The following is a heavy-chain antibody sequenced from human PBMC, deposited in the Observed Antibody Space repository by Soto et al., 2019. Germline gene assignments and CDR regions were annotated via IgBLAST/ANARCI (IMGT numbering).Heavy chain of an antibody. CDR3: AKDRHSSWYVGWYFDY. D-gene: IGHD6-13*01. CDR2: INPDSGGT. Sequence: ASVKVSCKASGYSFTGYNIHWVRQAPGQGLEWIGWINPDSGGTNYAQKFQGRVTMTTDTSISTGYMEVGSLRAEDTALYYCAKDRHSSWYVGWYFDYWGQGTLVTVSS. V-gene: IGHV1-2*02. J-gene: IGHJ4*02. CDR1: GYSFTGYN.